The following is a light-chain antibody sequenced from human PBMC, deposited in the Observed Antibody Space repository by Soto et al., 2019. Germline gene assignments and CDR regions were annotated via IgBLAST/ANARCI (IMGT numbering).Light chain of an antibody. Sequence: QSVLTQPPSASGSPGQSVTISCTGTISDVGGYNYVSWYQQHPGKAPKLLIFEVSSRPSGVSNRFSGSKSGNTASLTISALQAEDEADYFCNSYTSSTSRPYVFGTGTKVTVL. CDR2: EVS. J-gene: IGLJ1*01. CDR1: ISDVGGYNY. CDR3: NSYTSSTSRPYV. V-gene: IGLV2-14*01.